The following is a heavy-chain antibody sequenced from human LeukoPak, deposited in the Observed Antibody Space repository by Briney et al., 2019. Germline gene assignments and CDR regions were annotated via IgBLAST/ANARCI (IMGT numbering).Heavy chain of an antibody. Sequence: GGSLRLSRAASGFTFSSYWMSWVRQAPGKGLEWVANIKQDGSEKYYVDSVKGRFTISRDNAKNSLYLQMNSLRAEDTAVYYCARDPVAAEYYYYYYMDVWGKGTTVTVSS. D-gene: IGHD6-13*01. CDR2: IKQDGSEK. V-gene: IGHV3-7*01. CDR1: GFTFSSYW. J-gene: IGHJ6*03. CDR3: ARDPVAAEYYYYYYMDV.